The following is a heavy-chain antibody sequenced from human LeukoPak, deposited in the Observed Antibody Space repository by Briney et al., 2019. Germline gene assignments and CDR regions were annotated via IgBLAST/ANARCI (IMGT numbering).Heavy chain of an antibody. CDR3: ASTHTIFGVVSHDAFDI. J-gene: IGHJ3*02. D-gene: IGHD3-3*01. V-gene: IGHV5-51*01. CDR2: IYPGDSDT. CDR1: GYGFTSYW. Sequence: GESLKISCKGSGYGFTSYWIGWVRQMPGKGLEWMGIIYPGDSDTRYSPSFQGQVTISADKSISTAYLQWSSLKASDTAMYYCASTHTIFGVVSHDAFDIWGQGTMVTVSS.